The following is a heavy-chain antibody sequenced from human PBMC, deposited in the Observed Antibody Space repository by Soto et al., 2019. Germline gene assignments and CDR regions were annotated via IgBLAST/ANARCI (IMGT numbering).Heavy chain of an antibody. CDR2: IKQDGSEQ. CDR3: AREAG. V-gene: IGHV3-7*05. Sequence: PGGSLRLSCAASGFTFSGFWMSWVRQAPGKGLEWVASIKQDGSEQFYVDSVKGRFTISRDNAKNSLYLQMNSLRAEDTAVYYCAREAGWGQGTTVTVSS. CDR1: GFTFSGFW. J-gene: IGHJ6*02.